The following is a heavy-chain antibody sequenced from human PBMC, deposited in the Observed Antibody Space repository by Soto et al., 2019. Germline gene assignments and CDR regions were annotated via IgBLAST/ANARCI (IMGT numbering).Heavy chain of an antibody. D-gene: IGHD1-26*01. CDR1: GGTIGSYY. Sequence: SXTLSLTCTVSGGTIGSYYWSWIRQPPGKGLEWIGYIYYSGSTNYHPSLKSRVTISVDTSKNHFSLKLSSVTAADTAVYYCARRYGGNFDYWGQGTLVTVSS. V-gene: IGHV4-59*01. J-gene: IGHJ4*02. CDR2: IYYSGST. CDR3: ARRYGGNFDY.